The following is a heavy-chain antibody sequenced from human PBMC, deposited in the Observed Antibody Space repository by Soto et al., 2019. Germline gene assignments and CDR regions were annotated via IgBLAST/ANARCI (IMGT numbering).Heavy chain of an antibody. CDR2: IYFSGST. V-gene: IGHV4-31*03. CDR3: ARDTEPTTGGIDF. Sequence: SETLSLTCSVSGVSISTSDYYWSWIRQHPGKGLEWIGDIYFSGSTKYNSSLKSRVLISLDPSKNQFSLKLTSVTAADTAVYFCARDTEPTTGGIDFWGQGTRVTVS. D-gene: IGHD1-1*01. J-gene: IGHJ4*02. CDR1: GVSISTSDYY.